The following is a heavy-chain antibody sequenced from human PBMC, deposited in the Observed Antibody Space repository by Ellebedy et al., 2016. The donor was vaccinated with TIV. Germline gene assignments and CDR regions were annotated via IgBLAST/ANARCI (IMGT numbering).Heavy chain of an antibody. Sequence: SLKISXAASGFTFDDYAMHWVRQAPGKGLEWVSGISWNSGSIGYADSVKGRFTISRDNAKNSLYLQMNSLRVEDTAIYYCAKRSMVETGTPWFDPWGQGTLVTVSS. J-gene: IGHJ5*02. D-gene: IGHD2-15*01. V-gene: IGHV3-9*01. CDR1: GFTFDDYA. CDR2: ISWNSGSI. CDR3: AKRSMVETGTPWFDP.